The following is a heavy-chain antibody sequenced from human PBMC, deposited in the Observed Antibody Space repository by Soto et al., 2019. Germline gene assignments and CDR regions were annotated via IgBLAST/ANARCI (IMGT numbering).Heavy chain of an antibody. Sequence: EVQLVESGGGVVKPGGSLRLSCAASGFTFSNAWMNWVRQAPGKGLEWVGRIKSKTDGGTTDYAAPVKGRFTISRDDSKNTLYLQMNSLKTEDTAVYYCTRWNAEWGREVGFDYWGQGTLVTVSS. CDR1: GFTFSNAW. CDR3: TRWNAEWGREVGFDY. D-gene: IGHD3-3*01. J-gene: IGHJ4*02. CDR2: IKSKTDGGTT. V-gene: IGHV3-15*07.